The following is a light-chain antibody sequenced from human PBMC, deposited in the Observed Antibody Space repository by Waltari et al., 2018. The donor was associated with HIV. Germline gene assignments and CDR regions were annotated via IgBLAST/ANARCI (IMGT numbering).Light chain of an antibody. CDR2: VNSDGSH. CDR1: SGHSTYA. Sequence: QLALTQSPSASASLGASVKLTCSLSSGHSTYAIAWPHQQPAKGPRFLMKVNSDGSHNKRDEIPDRFSGSSSGAERYLTISSLQYEDEADYYCQTWGAGIQVFGGGTKLTVL. CDR3: QTWGAGIQV. J-gene: IGLJ2*01. V-gene: IGLV4-69*01.